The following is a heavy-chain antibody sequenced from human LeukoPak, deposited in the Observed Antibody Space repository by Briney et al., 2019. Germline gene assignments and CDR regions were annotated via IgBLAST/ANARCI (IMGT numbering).Heavy chain of an antibody. Sequence: ASVKVSCKASGGTFSTYSVTWVRQAPGQGLEWMGGIIPIFGTPNYAQKFQGRVKVTTDDATGTAYMELSSLMSEDTAIYYCARVDRYHFYLDVWGKGTPVTVSS. V-gene: IGHV1-69*05. CDR1: GGTFSTYS. J-gene: IGHJ6*03. CDR2: IIPIFGTP. CDR3: ARVDRYHFYLDV.